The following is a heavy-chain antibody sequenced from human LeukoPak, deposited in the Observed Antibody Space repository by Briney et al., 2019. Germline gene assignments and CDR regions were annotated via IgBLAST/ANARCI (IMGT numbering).Heavy chain of an antibody. CDR3: ASIMGATTLDY. V-gene: IGHV3-21*01. CDR2: ISSSSCYI. J-gene: IGHJ4*02. Sequence: GGSLRLSCAASGFTFSRYSMSGVREAPGKGLEGVSSISSSSCYIYYADSVKGRFTISQDNAKNSLYLQMNSLRAEDTAVYYCASIMGATTLDYWGQGTLVTVSS. D-gene: IGHD1-26*01. CDR1: GFTFSRYS.